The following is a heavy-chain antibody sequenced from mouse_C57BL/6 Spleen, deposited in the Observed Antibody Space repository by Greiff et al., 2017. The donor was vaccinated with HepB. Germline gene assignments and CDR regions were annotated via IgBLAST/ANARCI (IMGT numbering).Heavy chain of an antibody. CDR2: IDPETGGT. CDR1: GYTFTDYE. V-gene: IGHV1-15*01. Sequence: QVQLKESGAELVRPGASVTLSCKASGYTFTDYEMHWVKQTPVHGLEWIGAIDPETGGTAYNQKFKGKAILTADKSSSTAYMELRSLTSEDSAVYYCTRDYYGSSYGDWGQGTTLTVSS. J-gene: IGHJ2*01. D-gene: IGHD1-1*01. CDR3: TRDYYGSSYGD.